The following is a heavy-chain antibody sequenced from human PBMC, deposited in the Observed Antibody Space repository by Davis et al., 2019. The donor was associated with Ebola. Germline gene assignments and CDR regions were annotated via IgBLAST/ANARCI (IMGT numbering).Heavy chain of an antibody. CDR1: GYTFTTYA. J-gene: IGHJ6*02. Sequence: ASVKVSCKASGYTFTTYAMHWVRQAPEHRLEWMGWINTANGNRRYSARFQGRVTITRDTSASTVYMELSSLRSEDTTVYYCAGGGIGRFGDQSYAMDVWGQGTTVTVSS. D-gene: IGHD3-10*01. CDR3: AGGGIGRFGDQSYAMDV. CDR2: INTANGNR. V-gene: IGHV1-3*04.